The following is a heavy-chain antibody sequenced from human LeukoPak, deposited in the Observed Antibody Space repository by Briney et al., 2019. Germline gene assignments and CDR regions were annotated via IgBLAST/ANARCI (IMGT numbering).Heavy chain of an antibody. J-gene: IGHJ3*02. V-gene: IGHV3-74*01. D-gene: IGHD2-15*01. Sequence: PGGSLRLSCAASGLTFSSDWMHWVRQAPGKGLVWVSRVNSDGTSTNYADSVKGRFTISRDNAKNTLYLQMNSLRAEDTAVYYCARGGGHCSGGTCYPRNAFDIWGQGTMVTVSS. CDR3: ARGGGHCSGGTCYPRNAFDI. CDR1: GLTFSSDW. CDR2: VNSDGTST.